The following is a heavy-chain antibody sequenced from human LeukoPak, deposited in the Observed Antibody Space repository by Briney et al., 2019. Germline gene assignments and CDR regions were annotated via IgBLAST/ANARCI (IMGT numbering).Heavy chain of an antibody. Sequence: GGSLRLSCAASGFTFSSYSMNWVRQAPGKGLEWVSSTSASASDTYYADSVKGRFTISKDNAKSSLHLQMNSLRAEDTAVYYCARVFEGTGGFDYWGQGTLVTVFS. CDR1: GFTFSSYS. CDR2: TSASASDT. D-gene: IGHD2-21*01. J-gene: IGHJ4*02. V-gene: IGHV3-21*01. CDR3: ARVFEGTGGFDY.